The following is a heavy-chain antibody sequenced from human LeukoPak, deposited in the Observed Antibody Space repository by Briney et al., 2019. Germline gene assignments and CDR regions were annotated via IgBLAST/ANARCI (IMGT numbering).Heavy chain of an antibody. J-gene: IGHJ4*02. CDR2: FDPEDSET. D-gene: IGHD1-26*01. Sequence: ASVKVSCKVSGYTLTELSMHWVRQAPGKGLEWMGGFDPEDSETIYAQKFQGRVTMTEDTSTDTAYMELSSLRSEDTAVYYCATYPSGSKGYYSDYWGQGTLVTVSS. CDR1: GYTLTELS. CDR3: ATYPSGSKGYYSDY. V-gene: IGHV1-24*01.